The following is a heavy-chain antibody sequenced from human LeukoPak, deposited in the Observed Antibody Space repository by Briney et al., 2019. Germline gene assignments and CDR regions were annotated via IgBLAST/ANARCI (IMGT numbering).Heavy chain of an antibody. CDR2: IYYSGST. Sequence: KPSETLSLTCTVSGGSISSSSYYWGWIRQPPGKGLEWIGSIYYSGSTYYNPSLKSRVTISVDTSKNQFSLKLSSVTAADTAVYYCARPGYYGSGTTRAGAYFDYWGQGTLVTVSS. J-gene: IGHJ4*02. D-gene: IGHD3-10*01. CDR3: ARPGYYGSGTTRAGAYFDY. V-gene: IGHV4-39*01. CDR1: GGSISSSSYY.